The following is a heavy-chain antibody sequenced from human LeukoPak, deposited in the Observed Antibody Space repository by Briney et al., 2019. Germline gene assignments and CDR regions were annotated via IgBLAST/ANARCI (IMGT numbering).Heavy chain of an antibody. J-gene: IGHJ4*02. D-gene: IGHD5-18*01. CDR3: ARAVDTAMTAIN. Sequence: SVKVSCKAPGGTFSSYAISWVRQAPGQGLEWMGGIIPIFGTANYAQKFQGRVTITTDESTSTAYMELSSLRSEDTAVYYCARAVDTAMTAINWGQGTLVTVSS. V-gene: IGHV1-69*05. CDR2: IIPIFGTA. CDR1: GGTFSSYA.